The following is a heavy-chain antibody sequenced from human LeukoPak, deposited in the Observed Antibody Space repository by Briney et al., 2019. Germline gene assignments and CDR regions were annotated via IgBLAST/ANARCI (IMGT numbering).Heavy chain of an antibody. V-gene: IGHV1-8*01. CDR3: ARGQIVYSFDRSGYFGY. Sequence: ASVEVSCKASGYTFTSYEINWVRQATGQGLEWMGWMNPDSGNTGYAQQFQGRVTMTRNTSISTAYMELSSLRSEDTAVYYCARGQIVYSFDRSGYFGYWGQGTLVTVSS. CDR2: MNPDSGNT. CDR1: GYTFTSYE. D-gene: IGHD3-22*01. J-gene: IGHJ4*02.